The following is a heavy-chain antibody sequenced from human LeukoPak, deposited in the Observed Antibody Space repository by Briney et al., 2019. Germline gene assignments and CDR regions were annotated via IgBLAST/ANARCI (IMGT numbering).Heavy chain of an antibody. D-gene: IGHD3-10*01. Sequence: ASVKVSCKASGGTFSSYAISWVRQAPGQGLEWMGRIIPILGIANYAQKFQGRVTITADKSTSTAYMELSSLRSEDTAVYYCASDPYYYGSGSYYPQPIDYWGQGTLVTVSS. CDR2: IIPILGIA. V-gene: IGHV1-69*04. CDR3: ASDPYYYGSGSYYPQPIDY. CDR1: GGTFSSYA. J-gene: IGHJ4*02.